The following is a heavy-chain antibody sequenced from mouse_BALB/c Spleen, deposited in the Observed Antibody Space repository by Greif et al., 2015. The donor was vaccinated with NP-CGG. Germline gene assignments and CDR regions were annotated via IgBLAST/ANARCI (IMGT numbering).Heavy chain of an antibody. D-gene: IGHD2-3*01. CDR1: GYTFTSYW. CDR3: ARIDDGYLFAY. CDR2: IDPSDSYT. Sequence: VKLQESGAELVKPGASVKLSCKASGYTFTSYWMHWVKQRPGQGLEWIGEIDPSDSYTNYNQKFKGKATLTVDKSSSTAYMQLSSLTSEDSAVYYCARIDDGYLFAYWGQGTLVTVSA. V-gene: IGHV1-69*02. J-gene: IGHJ3*01.